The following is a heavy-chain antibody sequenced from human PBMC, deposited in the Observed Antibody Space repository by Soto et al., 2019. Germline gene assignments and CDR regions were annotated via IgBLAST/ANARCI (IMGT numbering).Heavy chain of an antibody. D-gene: IGHD5-12*01. V-gene: IGHV7-4-1*01. Sequence: ASVKVSCKASGYTFTSYAMNWVRQAPGQGLEWMGWINTNTGNPTYAQGFTGRFVFSLDTSVSTSYLQICSLKAEDTAVYYCARSNQAIVSTTPLGYWGQGTLVTVSS. CDR2: INTNTGNP. J-gene: IGHJ4*02. CDR1: GYTFTSYA. CDR3: ARSNQAIVSTTPLGY.